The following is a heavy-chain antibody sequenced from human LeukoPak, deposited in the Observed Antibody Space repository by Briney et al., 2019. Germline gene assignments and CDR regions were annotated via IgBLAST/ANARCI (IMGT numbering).Heavy chain of an antibody. CDR1: GFSPSTSGMC. CDR2: IDWDDDK. J-gene: IGHJ4*02. Sequence: SGPTLFHPKPPLTLTCIFSGFSPSTSGMCVSWIRQPPGKALEWLARIDWDDDKYYSTSLKTRLTISKDTSKNQVVLTMTNMDPVDTAPYYCARIMYSSGWFAFDYWGQGTLVTVSS. D-gene: IGHD6-19*01. CDR3: ARIMYSSGWFAFDY. V-gene: IGHV2-70*11.